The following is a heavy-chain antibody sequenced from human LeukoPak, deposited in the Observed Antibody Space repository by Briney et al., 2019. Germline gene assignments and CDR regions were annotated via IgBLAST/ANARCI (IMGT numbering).Heavy chain of an antibody. J-gene: IGHJ4*02. CDR3: ARGLWFGPKPEYFDY. V-gene: IGHV3-7*01. D-gene: IGHD3-10*01. CDR1: GFTFSSYW. Sequence: GSLGLSCAASGFTFSSYWMSWVRQAPGKGLEWVANIKQDGSEKYYVDSVKGRFTISRDNAKNSLYLQMNSLRAEDTAVYYCARGLWFGPKPEYFDYWGQGTLVTVSS. CDR2: IKQDGSEK.